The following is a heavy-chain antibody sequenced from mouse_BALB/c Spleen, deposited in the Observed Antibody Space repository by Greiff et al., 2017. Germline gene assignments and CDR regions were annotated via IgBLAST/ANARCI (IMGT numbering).Heavy chain of an antibody. D-gene: IGHD2-4*01. CDR3: AYDCERRAWFAY. J-gene: IGHJ3*01. Sequence: LKQPGSELVRPGASVKLSCKASGYTFTSYWMHWVKQRPGQGLEWIGNIYPGSGSTNYDEKFKSKATLTVDTSSSTAYMQLSSLTSEDSAVYYCAYDCERRAWFAYWGEGTLVTVSA. CDR1: GYTFTSYW. CDR2: IYPGSGST. V-gene: IGHV1S22*01.